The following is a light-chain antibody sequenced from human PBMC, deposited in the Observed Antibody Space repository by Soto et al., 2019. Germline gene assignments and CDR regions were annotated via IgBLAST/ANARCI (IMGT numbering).Light chain of an antibody. CDR1: RSNIGAGYD. CDR2: ANI. Sequence: QAVVTQPPSVSGAPGQRVTISCTGSRSNIGAGYDVHWYQQLPGIAPKLLIFANINRPSGVPDRLSGSQSGTSAPLAIIGLQAEDEADYYCQSYDSSLVIFGGGTKLTVL. CDR3: QSYDSSLVI. V-gene: IGLV1-40*01. J-gene: IGLJ2*01.